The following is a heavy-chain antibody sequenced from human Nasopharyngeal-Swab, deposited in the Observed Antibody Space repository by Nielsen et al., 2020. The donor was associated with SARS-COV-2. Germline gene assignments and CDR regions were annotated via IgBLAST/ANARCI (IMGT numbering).Heavy chain of an antibody. D-gene: IGHD5-18*01. J-gene: IGHJ4*02. CDR2: IYPGGST. Sequence: GGSLRLSCAASGFIVSSNYMNWVRQALGKGLEWVSVIYPGGSTYYADSVKGRFTISRDSSKSTLYLQMSSLRAEDSAVYYCAREVRGYIDCWGQGTLVAVSS. CDR3: AREVRGYIDC. V-gene: IGHV3-53*01. CDR1: GFIVSSNY.